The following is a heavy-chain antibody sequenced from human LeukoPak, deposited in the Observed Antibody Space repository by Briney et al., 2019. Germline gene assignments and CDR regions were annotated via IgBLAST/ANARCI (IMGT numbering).Heavy chain of an antibody. CDR2: IKQDGSEK. J-gene: IGHJ4*02. V-gene: IGHV3-7*03. CDR1: GFSFSDAW. Sequence: PGGSLRLSCAASGFSFSDAWMSWVRQAPGKGLEWVANIKQDGSEKYYVDSVKGRFTISRDNSKNTLYLQMNSLRAEDTAVYYCAKDTYYDYVWGSYEIDYWGQGTLVTVSS. D-gene: IGHD3-16*01. CDR3: AKDTYYDYVWGSYEIDY.